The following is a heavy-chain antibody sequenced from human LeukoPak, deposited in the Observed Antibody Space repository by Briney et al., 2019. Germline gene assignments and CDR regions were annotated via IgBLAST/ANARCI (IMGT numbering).Heavy chain of an antibody. CDR1: GFTFSSYW. CDR2: IKQDGSEK. D-gene: IGHD2-15*01. J-gene: IGHJ4*02. Sequence: GGSLRVSCAASGFTFSSYWMSWVRQAPGKGLEWVANIKQDGSEKYYVDSVKGRFTISRDNAKNSLYLQMNSLRAEDTAVYYCARDFSGGYFDYWGQGTLVTVSS. V-gene: IGHV3-7*01. CDR3: ARDFSGGYFDY.